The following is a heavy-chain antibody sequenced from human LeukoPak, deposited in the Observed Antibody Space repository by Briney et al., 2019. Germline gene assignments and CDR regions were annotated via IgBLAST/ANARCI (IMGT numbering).Heavy chain of an antibody. V-gene: IGHV3-73*01. Sequence: GGSLRLSCAASGFTFSGSAMHWLRQASGKGLEWVGRIRSKANSYATAYAASVKGRFTISRDDSKNTAYLQMNSLKTEDTAVYYCTRPSDTANYYGMDVWGQGTTVTVSS. D-gene: IGHD5-18*01. CDR2: IRSKANSYAT. CDR3: TRPSDTANYYGMDV. CDR1: GFTFSGSA. J-gene: IGHJ6*02.